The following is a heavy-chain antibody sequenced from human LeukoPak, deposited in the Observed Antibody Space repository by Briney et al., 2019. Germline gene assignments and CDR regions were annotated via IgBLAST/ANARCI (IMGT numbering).Heavy chain of an antibody. Sequence: SETLSLTCTVSGGSISSGDYYWSWIRQPPGKGLEWIGYIYYSGSTYYNPSLKSRVTISVDASKNQFSLKLSSVTAADTAVYYCARFITMVRGVIDYWGQGTLVTVSS. V-gene: IGHV4-30-4*01. CDR2: IYYSGST. D-gene: IGHD3-10*01. CDR1: GGSISSGDYY. J-gene: IGHJ4*02. CDR3: ARFITMVRGVIDY.